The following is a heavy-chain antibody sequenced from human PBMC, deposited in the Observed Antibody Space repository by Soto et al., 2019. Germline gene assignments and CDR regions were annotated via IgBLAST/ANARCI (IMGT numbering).Heavy chain of an antibody. CDR1: VFVFTHYW. V-gene: IGHV5-10-1*01. CDR3: ATIIPPPKFDP. J-gene: IGHJ5*02. CDR2: IDPDISYS. D-gene: IGHD2-21*01. Sequence: PGESLKISCRGSVFVFTHYWMHWLRQVPVKVLEWIGMIDPDISYSVYDPAFQGHLTFLFDESIQTVYLQGDSPGASDTAIYYCATIIPPPKFDPWGQGTLVTVSS.